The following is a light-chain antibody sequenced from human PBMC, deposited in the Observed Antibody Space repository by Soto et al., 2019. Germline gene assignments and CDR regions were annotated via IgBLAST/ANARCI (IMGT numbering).Light chain of an antibody. CDR2: EDN. CDR3: CSYAGTTVFYV. Sequence: QSLLTQPASVSGSPGQSITISCTGTSADVGSYNLVSWYQHHPGRAPKLMIYEDNERPSGVSNRFSASKSGNTASLTISGLQAEDEADYYCCSYAGTTVFYVFGTGTKVTVL. CDR1: SADVGSYNL. J-gene: IGLJ1*01. V-gene: IGLV2-23*01.